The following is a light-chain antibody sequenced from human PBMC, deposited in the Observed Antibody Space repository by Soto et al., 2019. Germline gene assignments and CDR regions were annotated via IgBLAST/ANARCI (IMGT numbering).Light chain of an antibody. CDR1: QSIGNK. V-gene: IGKV3-20*01. CDR3: QQYGSSPPSST. J-gene: IGKJ5*01. CDR2: GAS. Sequence: EIVMTQSPATLSVSPGEGATLSCRASQSIGNKLAWYQQKPGQAPRLLIHGASNRATDIPDRFSGRGSGTDFTLTISRLEPEDFAVYYCQQYGSSPPSSTFGQGTRLEIK.